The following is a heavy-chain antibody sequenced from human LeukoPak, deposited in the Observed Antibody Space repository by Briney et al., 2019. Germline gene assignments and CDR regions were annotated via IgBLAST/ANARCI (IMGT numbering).Heavy chain of an antibody. J-gene: IGHJ4*02. D-gene: IGHD3-9*01. CDR2: ISGSGGST. CDR3: AKKYYDILTGYYTDYFDY. Sequence: PGGSLRLSCKASGFTFSSYAMSWVRQAPGKGLEWVSAISGSGGSTYYADSVKGRFTISRDNSKNTLYLQMNSLRAEDTAVYYCAKKYYDILTGYYTDYFDYWGQGTLVTVSS. CDR1: GFTFSSYA. V-gene: IGHV3-23*01.